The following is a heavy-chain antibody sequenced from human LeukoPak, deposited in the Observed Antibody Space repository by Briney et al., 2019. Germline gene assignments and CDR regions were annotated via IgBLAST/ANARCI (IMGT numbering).Heavy chain of an antibody. CDR2: IRYDGSNK. D-gene: IGHD3-10*01. J-gene: IGHJ6*02. CDR3: ARGSGTHYYHYSMDV. Sequence: GGSLRLSCAASGFTFSSYGMHWVRQAPGKGLEWVAFIRYDGSNKYYADSVKGRFTISRDNSKNTLYLQMNSLRAEDTAVYYCARGSGTHYYHYSMDVWGQGTTVTVSS. CDR1: GFTFSSYG. V-gene: IGHV3-30*02.